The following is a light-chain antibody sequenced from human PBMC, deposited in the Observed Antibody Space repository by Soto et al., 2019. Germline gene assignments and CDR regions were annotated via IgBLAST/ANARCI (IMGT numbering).Light chain of an antibody. CDR2: DAS. Sequence: IQMTQSPSTVSASVGDSVTISCRASQPVNTFLARYQQKPGGAPKVVIFDASNLGSGVPSRFSGSGFGTEFTLSITSLQPDDFATYYCQQYKNYSYSFGQGTKLEIK. CDR3: QQYKNYSYS. V-gene: IGKV1-5*01. J-gene: IGKJ2*03. CDR1: QPVNTF.